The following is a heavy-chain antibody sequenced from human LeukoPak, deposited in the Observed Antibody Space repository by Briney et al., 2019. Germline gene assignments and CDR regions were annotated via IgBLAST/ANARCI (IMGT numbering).Heavy chain of an antibody. CDR2: IYYSGST. CDR3: ARSSGSYYLYYYYYYMDV. V-gene: IGHV4-39*07. J-gene: IGHJ6*03. D-gene: IGHD3-10*01. Sequence: SETLSLTCTVSGGSISSSSYYWGWIRQPSGKGLEWIGSIYYSGSTYYNPSLKSRVTISVDTSKNQFSLKLSSVTAADTAVYYCARSSGSYYLYYYYYYMDVWGKGTTVTVSS. CDR1: GGSISSSSYY.